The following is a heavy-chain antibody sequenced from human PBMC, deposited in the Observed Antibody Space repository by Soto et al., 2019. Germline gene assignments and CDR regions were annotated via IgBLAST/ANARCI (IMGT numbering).Heavy chain of an antibody. V-gene: IGHV3-30*18. Sequence: QTGGSLRLSCAASGFTVSSYGMHWVRQAPGKGLGWVAVISHDGSNKYYADSVKGRFTISRDNSKNTLYLQMNSLRAEDTAVYYCAKDLTPYCSGGSCYAPSGYWGQGTLITVSS. CDR1: GFTVSSYG. D-gene: IGHD2-15*01. CDR3: AKDLTPYCSGGSCYAPSGY. CDR2: ISHDGSNK. J-gene: IGHJ4*02.